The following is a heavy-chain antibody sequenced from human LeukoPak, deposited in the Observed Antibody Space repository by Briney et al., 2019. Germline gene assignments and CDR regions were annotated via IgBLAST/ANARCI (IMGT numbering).Heavy chain of an antibody. Sequence: ASVKVSCKASGYTLSGYFIHWVRQAPGQGLEWMGWINPNSGGTNYAQKFQGRFTVTRDTSITTAYMELSRLRSDDTAVYFCARGIYSYATPFDYWGQGTLVTVSS. CDR1: GYTLSGYF. CDR3: ARGIYSYATPFDY. D-gene: IGHD2-15*01. CDR2: INPNSGGT. V-gene: IGHV1-2*02. J-gene: IGHJ4*02.